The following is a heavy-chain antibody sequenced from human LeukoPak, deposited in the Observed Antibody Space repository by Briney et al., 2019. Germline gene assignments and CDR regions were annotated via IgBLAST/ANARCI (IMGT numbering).Heavy chain of an antibody. J-gene: IGHJ6*02. D-gene: IGHD3-9*01. Sequence: SETLSLTCPVYGGSFSGYYWSWIRQPPGKGLEWIGEIHHSGSTNYNPSLKSRVTISVDTSKNQFSLKLSSVTAADTAVYYCARRYFDHVGGYGMDVWGQGTTVTVSS. CDR2: IHHSGST. V-gene: IGHV4-34*01. CDR3: ARRYFDHVGGYGMDV. CDR1: GGSFSGYY.